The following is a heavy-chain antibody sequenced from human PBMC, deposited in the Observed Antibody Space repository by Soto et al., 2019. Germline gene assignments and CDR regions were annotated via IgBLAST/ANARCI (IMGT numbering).Heavy chain of an antibody. CDR1: RFTFSNYW. D-gene: IGHD5-12*01. V-gene: IGHV3-7*03. CDR2: IKQDGSEK. Sequence: EVQLVESGGDLVQPGGSLRLSCAASRFTFSNYWMNWVRQAPGKGLEWVANIKQDGSEKYYGDSVKGRFTISRDNVKNSLYLQMNSLRAEDTAVYYCARGGLGGYSGYDPDYWGQGTLVTVSS. J-gene: IGHJ4*02. CDR3: ARGGLGGYSGYDPDY.